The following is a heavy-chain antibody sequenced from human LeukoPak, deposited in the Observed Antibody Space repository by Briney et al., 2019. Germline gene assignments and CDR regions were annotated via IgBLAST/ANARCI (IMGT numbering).Heavy chain of an antibody. V-gene: IGHV3-23*01. Sequence: PGGSLRLSCVVSGITLSNYGMSWVRQAPWKAREWVAGISDRGGSRNYADSVKGRFTISRDNPKNTLYLQMNSLRSEDTAVYFCAKRGVVIRAVLVVGFHKEAYYFDSWGQGALVTVSS. CDR2: ISDRGGSR. D-gene: IGHD2-15*01. J-gene: IGHJ4*02. CDR3: AKRGVVIRAVLVVGFHKEAYYFDS. CDR1: GITLSNYG.